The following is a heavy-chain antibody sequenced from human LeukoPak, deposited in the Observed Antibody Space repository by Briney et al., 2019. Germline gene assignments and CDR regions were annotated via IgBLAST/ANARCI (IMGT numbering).Heavy chain of an antibody. J-gene: IGHJ5*02. V-gene: IGHV1-69*06. D-gene: IGHD4-17*01. CDR3: ASGRGLFGNYNWFDP. CDR2: IIPIFGTA. Sequence: ASVKVSCKASGGTFSSYAISWVRRAPGQGLEWMGGIIPIFGTANYAQKFQGRVTITADKSTSTAYMELSSLRSEDTAVYYCASGRGLFGNYNWFDPWGQGTLVTVSS. CDR1: GGTFSSYA.